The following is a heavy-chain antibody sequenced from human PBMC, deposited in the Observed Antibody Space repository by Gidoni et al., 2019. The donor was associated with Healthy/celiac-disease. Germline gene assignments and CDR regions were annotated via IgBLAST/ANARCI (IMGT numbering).Heavy chain of an antibody. V-gene: IGHV3-21*01. D-gene: IGHD2-21*02. CDR1: GFTFSSYS. J-gene: IGHJ4*02. CDR3: ARDEGLAYCGGDCYFSAGYFDY. Sequence: EVQLVESGGGLVKPGGSLRLSCAASGFTFSSYSMNWVRQAPGKGLEWVSSISSSSSYIYYADSVKGRFTISREKAKNSLYLQMNSRRAEDTAVYYCARDEGLAYCGGDCYFSAGYFDYWGQGTLVTVSS. CDR2: ISSSSSYI.